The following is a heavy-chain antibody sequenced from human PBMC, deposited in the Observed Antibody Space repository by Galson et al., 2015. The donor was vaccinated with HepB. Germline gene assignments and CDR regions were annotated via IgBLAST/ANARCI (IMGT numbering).Heavy chain of an antibody. D-gene: IGHD6-13*01. CDR1: GFTFSNCA. Sequence: SLRLSCAASGFTFSNCAMSWVRQAPGKGLEWVSGISSSGGNTYYADSVKGRFTISRDNSRNTLYLQMNSLRAEDTAVYYCAKAVLSNCCQYVDVRGKGTTITVSS. CDR3: AKAVLSNCCQYVDV. CDR2: ISSSGGNT. V-gene: IGHV3-23*01. J-gene: IGHJ6*04.